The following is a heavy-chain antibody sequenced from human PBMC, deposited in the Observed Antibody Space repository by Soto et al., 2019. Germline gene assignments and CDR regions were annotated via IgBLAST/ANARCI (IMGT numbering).Heavy chain of an antibody. Sequence: QVQLVQSGAEVKKPGSSVKVSCKASGGTFSSYAISWVRQAPGQGLEWMGGIIPIFGTANYAQKFQGRVTITAHESTSTAYMELSSLRSEDTAVYYCARSPAPSKYCTNGVCYPRYFDYWGQGTLVTVSS. CDR3: ARSPAPSKYCTNGVCYPRYFDY. J-gene: IGHJ4*02. D-gene: IGHD2-8*01. V-gene: IGHV1-69*12. CDR2: IIPIFGTA. CDR1: GGTFSSYA.